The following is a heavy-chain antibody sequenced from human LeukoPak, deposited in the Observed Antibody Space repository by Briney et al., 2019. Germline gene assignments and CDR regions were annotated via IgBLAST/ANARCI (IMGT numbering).Heavy chain of an antibody. D-gene: IGHD2-2*02. J-gene: IGHJ4*02. CDR3: ARGEGDCSSTSCYTVY. CDR2: ISSNGGST. Sequence: GGSLRLSCAASGFTFSSYGMHWVRQAPGKGLEYVSAISSNGGSTYYANSVKGRFTISRDNSKNMLYLQMGSLRAEDMAVYYCARGEGDCSSTSCYTVYWGQGTLVTVSS. V-gene: IGHV3-64*01. CDR1: GFTFSSYG.